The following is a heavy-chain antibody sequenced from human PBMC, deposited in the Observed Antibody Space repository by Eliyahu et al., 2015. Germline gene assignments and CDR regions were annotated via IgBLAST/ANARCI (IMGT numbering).Heavy chain of an antibody. Sequence: QITLKESGPTLVKPTQTLTLTCTFSXXSLSTSXXGVGWIRQPPGKALEWLAPIYWDDDKRYSPSLKNRLTITKDTSKNQVVLTMTNMDPVDTATYYCAHSIRYSSSWYSLGGTRPQYYFDYWGQGTLVTVSS. J-gene: IGHJ4*02. D-gene: IGHD6-13*01. CDR3: AHSIRYSSSWYSLGGTRPQYYFDY. CDR1: XXSLSTSXXG. CDR2: IYWDDDK. V-gene: IGHV2-5*02.